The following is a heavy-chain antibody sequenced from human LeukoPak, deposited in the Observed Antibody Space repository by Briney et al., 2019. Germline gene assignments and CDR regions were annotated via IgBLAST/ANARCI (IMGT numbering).Heavy chain of an antibody. V-gene: IGHV5-51*01. CDR1: GYSFTSYW. D-gene: IGHD4-11*01. Sequence: GESLKISCKGSGYSFTSYWIGWVRQMPGKGLEWMGIIYPGDSDTRYSPSFQGQVTIPADKSISTAYLQWSSLKASDTAMYYCARHGDPTTVTTWYFDLRGRGTLVTVSS. CDR3: ARHGDPTTVTTWYFDL. J-gene: IGHJ2*01. CDR2: IYPGDSDT.